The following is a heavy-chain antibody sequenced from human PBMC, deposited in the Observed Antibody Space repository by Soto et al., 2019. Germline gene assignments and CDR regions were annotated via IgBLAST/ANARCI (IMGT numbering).Heavy chain of an antibody. CDR2: ISTTGSTI. CDR3: ARSPALTFGGVIVKDY. D-gene: IGHD3-16*02. V-gene: IGHV3-11*04. CDR1: GFTFSDYN. Sequence: GGSLRLSCAASGFTFSDYNMNWIRQAPGKGLEWVSYISTTGSTIYYADSVKGRFTISRDTSKNQFSLKLSSVTAADTAVYYCARSPALTFGGVIVKDYWGQGTLVTVSS. J-gene: IGHJ4*02.